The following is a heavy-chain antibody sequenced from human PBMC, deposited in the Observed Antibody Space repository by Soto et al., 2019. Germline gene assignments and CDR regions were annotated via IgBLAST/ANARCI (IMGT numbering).Heavy chain of an antibody. J-gene: IGHJ5*02. CDR3: ARPKTIGAAAGKGWFDP. D-gene: IGHD6-13*01. V-gene: IGHV4-34*01. CDR2: IDHSGST. CDR1: GGSFTGYS. Sequence: PSETLSLTCAVYGGSFTGYSWTWIRQPPGKGLEWIGEIDHSGSTSYKPPLKSRVIISVDPSKNQFSLKLTSVTAADMAMYYCARPKTIGAAAGKGWFDPWGQGTLVTSPQ.